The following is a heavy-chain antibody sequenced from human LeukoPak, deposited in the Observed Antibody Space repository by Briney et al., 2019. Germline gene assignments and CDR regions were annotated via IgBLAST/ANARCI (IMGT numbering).Heavy chain of an antibody. CDR3: AKDRGAKGAWAYFDY. Sequence: GGSLRLSCAASGFTFSNYGMHWVRQAPGKGLEWVAFISYDGGDKYYADSVKGRFTISEDYSKNTLYLQMNSLRAEDTAVYYCAKDRGAKGAWAYFDYWGQGTLVTVSS. CDR1: GFTFSNYG. V-gene: IGHV3-30*18. J-gene: IGHJ4*02. D-gene: IGHD3-10*01. CDR2: ISYDGGDK.